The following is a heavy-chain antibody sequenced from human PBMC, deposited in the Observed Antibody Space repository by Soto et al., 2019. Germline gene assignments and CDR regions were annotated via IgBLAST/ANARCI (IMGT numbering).Heavy chain of an antibody. CDR3: ARDWAYYYDSSGYYVGY. D-gene: IGHD3-22*01. Sequence: GASVKVSCKASGYTFTGYYMHWVRQAPGQGLEWMGWINPNSGGTNYAQKFQGWVTMTRDTSISTAYMELSRLRSDDTAVYYCARDWAYYYDSSGYYVGYWGQGTLVTVSS. V-gene: IGHV1-2*04. J-gene: IGHJ4*02. CDR1: GYTFTGYY. CDR2: INPNSGGT.